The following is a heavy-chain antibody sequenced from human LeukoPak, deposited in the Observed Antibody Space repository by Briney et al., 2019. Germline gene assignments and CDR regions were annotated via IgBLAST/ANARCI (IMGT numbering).Heavy chain of an antibody. J-gene: IGHJ3*02. CDR3: AASATAGAFDI. V-gene: IGHV3-15*01. D-gene: IGHD3-10*01. CDR2: IISKTDGGAI. Sequence: GGSLRLSCAASGFILSNAWMTWVRQGPGKGLEWVGRIISKTDGGAIDYTAPVKGRFTISRDDSKNTLYLQMIGLKTDDEGVYFCAASATAGAFDIWGQGTVVAVSS. CDR1: GFILSNAW.